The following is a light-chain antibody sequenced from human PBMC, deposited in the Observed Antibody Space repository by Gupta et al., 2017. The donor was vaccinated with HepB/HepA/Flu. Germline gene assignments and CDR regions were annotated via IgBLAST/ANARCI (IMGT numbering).Light chain of an antibody. CDR2: GVS. J-gene: IGKJ4*01. Sequence: EIVFTQSSGTLPLSPGERATLSCGASQSVTYLAWYQQKTGQAPRLLIYGVSSRATGIPDRFSGSGSGTDFTLTISRLEPEDFAVYYCQQYGSSISFGGGTKVEIK. CDR3: QQYGSSIS. CDR1: QSVTY. V-gene: IGKV3-20*01.